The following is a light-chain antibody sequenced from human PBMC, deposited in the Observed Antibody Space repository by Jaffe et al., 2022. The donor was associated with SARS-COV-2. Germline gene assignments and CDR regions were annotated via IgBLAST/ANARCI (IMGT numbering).Light chain of an antibody. V-gene: IGLV3-21*04. J-gene: IGLJ3*02. CDR2: YDS. Sequence: SYVLTQPPSVSVAPGKTAAITCDGNNLGRKGVHWYQQKPGLAPVVVIYYDSDRPPGIPERFSASNSGNTATLTISRVEAGDEADYYCQVWDSNFDHPGVFGGGTKLTVL. CDR1: NLGRKG. CDR3: QVWDSNFDHPGV.